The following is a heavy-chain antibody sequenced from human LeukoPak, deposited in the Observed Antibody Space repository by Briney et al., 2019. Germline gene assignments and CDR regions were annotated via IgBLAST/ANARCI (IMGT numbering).Heavy chain of an antibody. Sequence: GGSLRLSCAASGFTFSSYNMNWVRQAPGKGLEWVSSISTSSSYIYYADSVKGRFTISRDNAKTSLSLQMNSLRAEDTAVYYCARGSAVVAARDWFDPWGQGTLVTVSS. CDR3: ARGSAVVAARDWFDP. J-gene: IGHJ5*02. D-gene: IGHD2-15*01. V-gene: IGHV3-21*01. CDR2: ISTSSSYI. CDR1: GFTFSSYN.